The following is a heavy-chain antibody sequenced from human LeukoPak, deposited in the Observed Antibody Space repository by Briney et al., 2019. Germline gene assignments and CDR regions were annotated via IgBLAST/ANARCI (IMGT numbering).Heavy chain of an antibody. D-gene: IGHD3-10*01. V-gene: IGHV3-30*18. CDR1: GFTFSSYG. CDR3: AKDRTMVRGVIVNWFAP. Sequence: GRSLSLSCAASGFTFSSYGIHWVRQAPGKGLDWAAVISYDGSNKYYADSVKGRFTISRDNSKHTMYLQMNRVSAEDTAVYYCAKDRTMVRGVIVNWFAPWGQGTLVSVSS. J-gene: IGHJ5*02. CDR2: ISYDGSNK.